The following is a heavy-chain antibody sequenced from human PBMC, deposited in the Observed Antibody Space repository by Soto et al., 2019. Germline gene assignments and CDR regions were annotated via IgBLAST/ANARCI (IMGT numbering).Heavy chain of an antibody. Sequence: PGGSLRLSCTASGFTFGDYAMSWVRQAPGKGLEWVGFIRSKAYGGTTEYAASVKGRFTISRDDSKSIAYLQMNSLKTEDTAVYYCTRAPETTTMIVVVEWFDPWGQGT. D-gene: IGHD3-22*01. V-gene: IGHV3-49*04. CDR3: TRAPETTTMIVVVEWFDP. CDR2: IRSKAYGGTT. CDR1: GFTFGDYA. J-gene: IGHJ5*02.